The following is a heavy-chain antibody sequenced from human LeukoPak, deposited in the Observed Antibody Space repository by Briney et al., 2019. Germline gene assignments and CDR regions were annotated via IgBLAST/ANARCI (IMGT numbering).Heavy chain of an antibody. Sequence: GGSLRLSCAASGFTFSNYWMHWVRQAPGEGLVWVSRIYRDGSSTDYADSVKGRFTISKDNAKNTLYLQMNSLRAEDTAAYFCARDGDGYNFDYWGQGTLVIVSS. CDR2: IYRDGSST. J-gene: IGHJ4*02. CDR1: GFTFSNYW. V-gene: IGHV3-74*01. D-gene: IGHD5-24*01. CDR3: ARDGDGYNFDY.